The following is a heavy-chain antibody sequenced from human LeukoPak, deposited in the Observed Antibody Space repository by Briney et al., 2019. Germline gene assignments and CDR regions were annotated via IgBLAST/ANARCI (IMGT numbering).Heavy chain of an antibody. CDR2: IYYSGST. Sequence: SETLSLTCTVSGGSISSYYWSWIRQPPGKGLEWIGYIYYSGSTNYNPSLKSRVTISVDTSKNQFSLKLSSVTAADTAVYYCARDSLYFQHWGQGTLVTVSS. CDR1: GGSISSYY. J-gene: IGHJ1*01. V-gene: IGHV4-59*01. CDR3: ARDSLYFQH.